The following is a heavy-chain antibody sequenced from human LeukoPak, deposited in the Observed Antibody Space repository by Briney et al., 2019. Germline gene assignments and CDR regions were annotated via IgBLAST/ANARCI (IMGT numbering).Heavy chain of an antibody. V-gene: IGHV1-46*03. Sequence: ASVKVSRKASGYTFTSYYMHWVRQAPGQGLEWMGIINPSGGSTSYAQKFQGRVTMTRDTSTSTVYMELSSLRSEDTAVYYCARDFSRVRTMVRGALDYWGQGTLVTVSS. CDR2: INPSGGST. D-gene: IGHD3-10*01. CDR1: GYTFTSYY. J-gene: IGHJ4*02. CDR3: ARDFSRVRTMVRGALDY.